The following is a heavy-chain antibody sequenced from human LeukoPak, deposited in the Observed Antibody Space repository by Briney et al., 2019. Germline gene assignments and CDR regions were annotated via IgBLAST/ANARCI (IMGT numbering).Heavy chain of an antibody. D-gene: IGHD5-18*01. CDR1: GYSFTSYW. J-gene: IGHJ5*02. CDR3: ACREFYSPWPGP. Sequence: GESLRISCKGSGYSFTSYWIGWVRQTPGKGLEWMGVIYPGDSRTRYNPTFEGQVTISADKSINTAYLQWSSLKASDTAMYYCACREFYSPWPGPWGQGTLVTVSS. V-gene: IGHV5-51*01. CDR2: IYPGDSRT.